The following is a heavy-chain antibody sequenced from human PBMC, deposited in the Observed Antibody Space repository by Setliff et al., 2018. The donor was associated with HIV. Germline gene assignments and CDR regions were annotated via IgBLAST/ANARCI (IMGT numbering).Heavy chain of an antibody. CDR1: GFFFSRHV. CDR3: AKDPNSSWHVGFYNYGMDV. CDR2: INNRGDRT. J-gene: IGHJ6*02. Sequence: GGSLRLSCEGSGFFFSRHVMSWVRQAPGKGLEWVSGINNRGDRTDYADSVKGRFTISRDNSKNTLYLRMNSLRAEDSAVYYCAKDPNSSWHVGFYNYGMDVWGQGTTVTVSS. V-gene: IGHV3-23*01. D-gene: IGHD6-13*01.